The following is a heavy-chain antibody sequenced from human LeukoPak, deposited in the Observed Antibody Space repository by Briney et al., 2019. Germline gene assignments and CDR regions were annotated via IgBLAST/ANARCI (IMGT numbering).Heavy chain of an antibody. V-gene: IGHV1-3*01. Sequence: GASVKVSCKASGYTFTSYAMHWVRQAPGQRLEWMGWINAGNGNTKYSQKFQGRVTITRDTSANTAYVELSSLRSEDTAVYYCAREDMTTFGPNWFDPWGQGTLVTVSS. CDR1: GYTFTSYA. J-gene: IGHJ5*02. D-gene: IGHD1-1*01. CDR3: AREDMTTFGPNWFDP. CDR2: INAGNGNT.